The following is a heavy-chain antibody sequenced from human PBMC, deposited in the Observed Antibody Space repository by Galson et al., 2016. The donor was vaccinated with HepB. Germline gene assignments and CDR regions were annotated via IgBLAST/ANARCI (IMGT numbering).Heavy chain of an antibody. D-gene: IGHD3-22*01. CDR1: GYTFTNYD. J-gene: IGHJ2*01. CDR3: ARRHYSDRSDYSPLLNWYFDL. V-gene: IGHV1-8*01. CDR2: MNPNSGNT. Sequence: SVKVSCKASGYTFTNYDINWVRQATGQGLEWMGWMNPNSGNTGYSQKFQVRVTMTRNTSISTAYMELSSLRSEDTAVYYCARRHYSDRSDYSPLLNWYFDLWGRGTLVTVSS.